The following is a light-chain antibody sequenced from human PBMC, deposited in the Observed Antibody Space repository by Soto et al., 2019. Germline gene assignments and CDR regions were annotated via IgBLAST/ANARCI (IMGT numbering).Light chain of an antibody. J-gene: IGLJ7*01. Sequence: QSVLTQPPSESGTPGQRVSISCSGSSSNIGRNTVSWYQHLPGTAPRLLIYNNLHRPSGVPDRFSGSKSGTSASLAISGLQPEDEADYYCPVWDDSLDRHAVFGGGTQLTVL. CDR2: NNL. CDR3: PVWDDSLDRHAV. V-gene: IGLV1-44*01. CDR1: SSNIGRNT.